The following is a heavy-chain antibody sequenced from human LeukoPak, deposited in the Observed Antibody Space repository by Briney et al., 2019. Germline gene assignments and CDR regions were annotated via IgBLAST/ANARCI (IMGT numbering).Heavy chain of an antibody. V-gene: IGHV4-59*08. CDR3: ARMTIRAYCSGDDCYEHAFDV. CDR1: GASISSYC. CDR2: IYFSGSH. J-gene: IGHJ3*01. D-gene: IGHD2-21*02. Sequence: SETLSPTRTVAGASISSYCWSCVRQPPGKGLEWVGYIYFSGSHNYNPSLKSRVTISVDTSENQFSLTLTSVTAADTAIYYCARMTIRAYCSGDDCYEHAFDVWGQGTMVTVSS.